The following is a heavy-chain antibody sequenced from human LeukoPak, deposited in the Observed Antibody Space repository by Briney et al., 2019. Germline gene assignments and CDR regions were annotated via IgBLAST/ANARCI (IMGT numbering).Heavy chain of an antibody. Sequence: ASVTVSCTASGYTFTDYYIHWVRQAPGQGLEWMAWINPKSGGTNNAQKFQGRVTMTRDTSINTAYMDLTRLRSGDTAVYYCARGRDSGSHTYYFDYWGQGTLVTVSS. CDR1: GYTFTDYY. J-gene: IGHJ4*02. CDR3: ARGRDSGSHTYYFDY. V-gene: IGHV1-2*02. CDR2: INPKSGGT. D-gene: IGHD1-26*01.